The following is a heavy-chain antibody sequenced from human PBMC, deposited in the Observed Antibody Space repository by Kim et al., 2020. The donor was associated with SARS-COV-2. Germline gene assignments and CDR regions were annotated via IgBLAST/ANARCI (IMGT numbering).Heavy chain of an antibody. CDR2: IYYSGST. J-gene: IGHJ4*02. V-gene: IGHV4-30-4*01. D-gene: IGHD3-10*01. CDR3: ARLNYYYHSGSYFADH. Sequence: SETLSLTCFVSGDSISSRDYCWGWIRQPPGKGLEWIGSIYYSGSTYYNPSLKGRLTMLVDPSKNQFSLELSSVTAADTAVYYCARLNYYYHSGSYFADHWGQGTLITVSS. CDR1: GDSISSRDYC.